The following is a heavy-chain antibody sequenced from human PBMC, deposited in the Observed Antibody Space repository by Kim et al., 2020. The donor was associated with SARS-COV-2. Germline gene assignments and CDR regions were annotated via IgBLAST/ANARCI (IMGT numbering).Heavy chain of an antibody. Sequence: AQKFQGRVTMTRDTSTSTVYMELSSLRSEDTAVYYCARSLATMVRGVMGYWGQGTLVTVSS. CDR3: ARSLATMVRGVMGY. V-gene: IGHV1-46*01. J-gene: IGHJ4*02. D-gene: IGHD3-10*01.